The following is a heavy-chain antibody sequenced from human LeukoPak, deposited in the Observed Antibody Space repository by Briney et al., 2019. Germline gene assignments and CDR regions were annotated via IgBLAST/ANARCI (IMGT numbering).Heavy chain of an antibody. D-gene: IGHD3-10*01. J-gene: IGHJ3*02. CDR3: AKSLGSGSYRAFDM. Sequence: GGSLRLSCAASTFIFRNFAMRWVRRAPGKGLEWVSSIGGGGSGTNYADSVKGRFTISRDNSKNTLYLEMNSLRVDDTAVYYCAKSLGSGSYRAFDMWGQGTMVSVSS. V-gene: IGHV3-23*01. CDR2: IGGGGSGT. CDR1: TFIFRNFA.